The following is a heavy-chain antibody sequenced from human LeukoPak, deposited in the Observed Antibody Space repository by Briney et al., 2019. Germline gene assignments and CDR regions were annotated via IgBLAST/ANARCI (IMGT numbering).Heavy chain of an antibody. D-gene: IGHD3/OR15-3a*01. CDR2: IYYSGST. J-gene: IGHJ6*02. CDR3: ARTGPRRGGLDV. V-gene: IGHV4-59*05. CDR1: GGSIDTWY. Sequence: SETLSLTCTVSGGSIDTWYWSWIRQPPGGGLEWIGSIYYSGSTYYNPSLKSRVTISVGTSKNQFSLKLSSVTAADTAVYYCARTGPRRGGLDVWGQGTTVTVSS.